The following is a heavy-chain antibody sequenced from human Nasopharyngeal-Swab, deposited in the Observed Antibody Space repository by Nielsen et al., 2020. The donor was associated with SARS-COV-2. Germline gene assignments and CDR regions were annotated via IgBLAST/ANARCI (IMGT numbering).Heavy chain of an antibody. CDR3: ARGSCSGGSCSPYTWFDP. CDR2: LYNSGSI. J-gene: IGHJ5*02. Sequence: SETLSLTCTVSGGSISSYYWSWIRQSPGKGLEWIRYLYNSGSIKYNPSLKSRVTISVDTSKNQFSLNLRSVTAADTAVYYCARGSCSGGSCSPYTWFDPWGQGTLVTVSS. D-gene: IGHD2-15*01. V-gene: IGHV4-59*13. CDR1: GGSISSYY.